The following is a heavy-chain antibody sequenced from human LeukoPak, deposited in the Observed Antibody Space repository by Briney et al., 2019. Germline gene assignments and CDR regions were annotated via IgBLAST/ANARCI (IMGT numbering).Heavy chain of an antibody. Sequence: ASVKVSCKASGFTFTSYDINWVRQASGQGLEWMGWMNPNNGDTGYAQKFQGRVTMTRDTSISTAYMELRGLSSEDTAVYYCVRDGEGAAISVNYWFDPWGQGTLVTVSS. CDR2: MNPNNGDT. CDR1: GFTFTSYD. CDR3: VRDGEGAAISVNYWFDP. V-gene: IGHV1-8*01. J-gene: IGHJ5*02. D-gene: IGHD2-2*02.